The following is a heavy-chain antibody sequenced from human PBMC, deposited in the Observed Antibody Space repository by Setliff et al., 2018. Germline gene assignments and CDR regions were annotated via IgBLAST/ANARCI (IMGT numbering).Heavy chain of an antibody. CDR3: ASRGERSGWYGFAN. Sequence: ASVKVSCKASEYTFTACYLHWVRQAPGQGLEWMGWIDPATGGTNYAQKYQGRVTMTRDTSIDTFYMELNRLTFDDTAVYYCASRGERSGWYGFANWGQGTLVTVSS. V-gene: IGHV1-2*02. CDR1: EYTFTACY. CDR2: IDPATGGT. J-gene: IGHJ4*02. D-gene: IGHD6-19*01.